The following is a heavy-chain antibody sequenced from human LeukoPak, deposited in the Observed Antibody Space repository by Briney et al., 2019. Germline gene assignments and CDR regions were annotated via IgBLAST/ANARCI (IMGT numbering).Heavy chain of an antibody. CDR3: AKDRVDGSGSQFDS. J-gene: IGHJ4*02. D-gene: IGHD3-10*01. CDR2: SGSGAMT. V-gene: IGHV3-23*01. Sequence: GGSLRLSCVASGFTSTSYDMSWVRQAPGKGLEWVSSSGSGAMTYYADSVKGRFTISRDNAMDTLYLQMNSLRADDTAVYYCAKDRVDGSGSQFDSWGQGSLVIVSS. CDR1: GFTSTSYD.